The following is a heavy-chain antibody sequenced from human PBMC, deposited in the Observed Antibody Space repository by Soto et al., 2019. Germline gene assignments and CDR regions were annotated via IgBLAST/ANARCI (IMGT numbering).Heavy chain of an antibody. Sequence: GASVKVSCKASGYTFTSYGISWVRQAPGQGLEWMGWISAYNGNTNYAQKLQGRVTMTTDTSTSTVYMELSSLRSEDTAVYYCARDLEWNDVGYWFDPWGQGTLVTVSS. CDR3: ARDLEWNDVGYWFDP. CDR2: ISAYNGNT. J-gene: IGHJ5*02. CDR1: GYTFTSYG. V-gene: IGHV1-18*01. D-gene: IGHD1-1*01.